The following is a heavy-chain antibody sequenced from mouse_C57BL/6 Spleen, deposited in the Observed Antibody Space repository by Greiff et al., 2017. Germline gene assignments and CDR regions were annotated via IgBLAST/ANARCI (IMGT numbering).Heavy chain of an antibody. V-gene: IGHV5-17*01. J-gene: IGHJ4*01. CDR2: ISSGSSTI. D-gene: IGHD2-4*01. CDR1: GFTFSDYG. CDR3: ASGMITRYYYAMDY. Sequence: EVKLMESGGGLVKPGGSLKLSCAASGFTFSDYGMHWVRQAPEKGLEWVAYISSGSSTIYYADTVKGRFTISRDNAKNTLFLQMTSLRSEDTAMYYCASGMITRYYYAMDYWGQGTSVTVSS.